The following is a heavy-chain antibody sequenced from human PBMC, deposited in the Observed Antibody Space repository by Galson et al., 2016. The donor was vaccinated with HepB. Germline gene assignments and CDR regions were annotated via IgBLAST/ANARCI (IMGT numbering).Heavy chain of an antibody. CDR1: GYTFTSYH. V-gene: IGHV1-46*01. CDR2: VDPSGGST. J-gene: IGHJ4*02. CDR3: AYSRGYWAFDD. Sequence: SVKVSCKASGYTFTSYHMHWVRQAPGQGLEWMGSVDPSGGSTNYAQKFQGRVTMTRDTSTTTVYMELSSLRSEDTAVYYCAYSRGYWAFDDWGLGTLVTVSS. D-gene: IGHD3-22*01.